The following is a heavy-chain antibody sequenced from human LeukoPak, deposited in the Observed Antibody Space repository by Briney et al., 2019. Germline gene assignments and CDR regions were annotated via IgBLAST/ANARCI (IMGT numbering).Heavy chain of an antibody. D-gene: IGHD3/OR15-3a*01. J-gene: IGHJ4*02. CDR3: ARQTGSGLFILP. CDR1: GGSISSYY. Sequence: SETLSLTCTVTGGSISSYYWSWIRQPPGKGLEWIGSIYYSGSTYYNPSLKSRVSISIDTSKNQFSLRLTSVTAADTAVYYCARQTGSGLFILPGGQGTLVTVSS. CDR2: IYYSGST. V-gene: IGHV4-39*01.